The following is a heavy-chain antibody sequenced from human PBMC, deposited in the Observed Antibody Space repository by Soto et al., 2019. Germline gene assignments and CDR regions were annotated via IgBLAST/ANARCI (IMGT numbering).Heavy chain of an antibody. V-gene: IGHV3-23*01. CDR2: ISGSGGST. CDR1: GFTFSSYA. CDR3: ANDSSGATDIFDY. Sequence: GESLKISCAASGFTFSSYAMSWVRQAPGKGLEWVSAISGSGGSTYYADSVKGRFTISRDNSKNTLYLQMNSLRAEDTAVYYCANDSSGATDIFDYWGQGTVVTVSS. J-gene: IGHJ4*02. D-gene: IGHD1-26*01.